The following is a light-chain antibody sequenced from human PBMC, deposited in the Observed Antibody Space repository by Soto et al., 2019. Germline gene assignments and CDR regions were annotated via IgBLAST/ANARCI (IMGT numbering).Light chain of an antibody. V-gene: IGLV2-23*01. CDR1: SSDVGSYNL. CDR3: CSYAGSSPAV. J-gene: IGLJ7*01. Sequence: QSALTQPASVSGSPGQSITSSCTGTSSDVGSYNLVSWYQQHPGKAPKLMIYEGSKRPSGVSNRFSGSKSGNTASLTISGLQAEDEAAYYCCSYAGSSPAVFGGGTQLTVL. CDR2: EGS.